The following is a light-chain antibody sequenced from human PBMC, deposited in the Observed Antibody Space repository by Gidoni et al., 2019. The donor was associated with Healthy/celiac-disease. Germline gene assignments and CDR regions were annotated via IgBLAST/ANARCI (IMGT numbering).Light chain of an antibody. V-gene: IGLV1-44*01. CDR2: SNN. Sequence: QSVLTQPPSASGTPGQRVTISCSGSSSNIGSNTVNWYQQLPGTAPKLLIYSNNQRPSGVPDRFSGSKSGTSASLAISGLQSEDEADYYCAAWDDSLNVRVFGGGNKLTVL. J-gene: IGLJ3*02. CDR3: AAWDDSLNVRV. CDR1: SSNIGSNT.